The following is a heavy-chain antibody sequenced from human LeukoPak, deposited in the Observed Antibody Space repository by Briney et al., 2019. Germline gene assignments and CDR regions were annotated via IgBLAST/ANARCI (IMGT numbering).Heavy chain of an antibody. J-gene: IGHJ3*02. CDR2: IYYSGST. CDR3: ARTYYHDAFDI. D-gene: IGHD3-10*01. V-gene: IGHV4-31*02. Sequence: GSXXXXGYYWSWIRQHXGTGLEWIGYIYYSGSTYYNPSLKSRVTISVDTSKNQFSLKLSSVTAADTAVYYCARTYYHDAFDIWGQGTMVTVSS. CDR1: GSXXXXGYY.